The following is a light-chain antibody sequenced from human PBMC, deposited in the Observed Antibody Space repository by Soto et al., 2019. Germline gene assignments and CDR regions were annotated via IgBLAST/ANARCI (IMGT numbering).Light chain of an antibody. CDR1: SSDIGLYNY. V-gene: IGLV2-8*01. Sequence: QSALTQPPSASGSPGQSVTISCAGTSSDIGLYNYVSWYQHHPGKAPRLIIYEVSKRPSGVPDRFSGSKSGNPASLTVSGLQAEDEADYSCSSYAGDINFDVFGGGTKLTVL. J-gene: IGLJ3*02. CDR2: EVS. CDR3: SSYAGDINFDV.